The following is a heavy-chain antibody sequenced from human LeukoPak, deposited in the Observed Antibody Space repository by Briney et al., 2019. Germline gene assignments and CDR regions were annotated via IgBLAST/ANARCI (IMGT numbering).Heavy chain of an antibody. CDR3: AKDVSGAYYAFDV. V-gene: IGHV4-59*02. D-gene: IGHD4/OR15-4a*01. CDR2: ISNRGST. J-gene: IGHJ3*01. CDR1: GASVSSHF. Sequence: SETLSLTCGVSGASVSSHFWSWIRQTPGMGLEWNGYISNRGSTGYNPSLRSRVTISVDAPKNEVSLNLRSVSAADTAVYYCAKDVSGAYYAFDVWGQG.